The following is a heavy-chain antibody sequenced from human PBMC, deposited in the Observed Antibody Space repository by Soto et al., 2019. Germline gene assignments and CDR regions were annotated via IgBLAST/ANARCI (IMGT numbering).Heavy chain of an antibody. V-gene: IGHV1-69*06. D-gene: IGHD2-2*01. Sequence: QVQLVQSGVEVKKPGSSVKVSCKASGGTFSSYAISWVRQAPGQGLEWMGGIIPIFGTANYAQKFQGRVRINADKSKSTDYMELSSLRSEDTAVYYCARDRSTSLASGFDPWGQGTLVSVSS. CDR1: GGTFSSYA. J-gene: IGHJ5*02. CDR2: IIPIFGTA. CDR3: ARDRSTSLASGFDP.